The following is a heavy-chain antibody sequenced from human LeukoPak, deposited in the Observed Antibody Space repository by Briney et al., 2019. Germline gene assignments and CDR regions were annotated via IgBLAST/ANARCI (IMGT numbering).Heavy chain of an antibody. D-gene: IGHD6-13*01. Sequence: GSLRLSCAASGFTFSSYSMNRVRQAPGKGLVWIGNIYYSGTTSHNPSLNSRVSISVDTSNNQFSLKLSSVTAADTAVYYCARLLRTYSSSLYHYFDYWGQGTLVTVSS. CDR1: GFTFSSYSMN. CDR3: ARLLRTYSSSLYHYFDY. CDR2: IYYSGTT. V-gene: IGHV4-39*01. J-gene: IGHJ4*02.